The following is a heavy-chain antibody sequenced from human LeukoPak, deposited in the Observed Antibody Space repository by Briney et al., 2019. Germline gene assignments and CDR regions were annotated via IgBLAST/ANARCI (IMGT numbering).Heavy chain of an antibody. V-gene: IGHV3-21*01. Sequence: GVSLRLSCAASGFTFSTYAMHWVRQAPGKGLEGVSSISSSSSYIYYADSVKGRFTISRDNAKNSLYLQMNSLRAEDTAVYYCARGLDCSGGSCYWNWFDPWGQGTLVTVSS. CDR1: GFTFSTYA. CDR2: ISSSSSYI. J-gene: IGHJ5*02. D-gene: IGHD2-15*01. CDR3: ARGLDCSGGSCYWNWFDP.